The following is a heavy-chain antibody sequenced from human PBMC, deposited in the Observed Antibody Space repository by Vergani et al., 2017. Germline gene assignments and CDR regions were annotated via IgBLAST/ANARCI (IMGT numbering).Heavy chain of an antibody. J-gene: IGHJ4*02. V-gene: IGHV3-23*01. Sequence: EVQLLQSGGGVIQPGGSVRLSCAASGFTFSACPMTWVRQAPGKGLEWVSAISARYPSTYYADSVKGRFTISRDNSKNMLYLQMNSLRAEDTAVYYCAKDGRENSDYGYFDYWGQGTLVTVSS. CDR3: AKDGRENSDYGYFDY. D-gene: IGHD4-17*01. CDR2: ISARYPST. CDR1: GFTFSACP.